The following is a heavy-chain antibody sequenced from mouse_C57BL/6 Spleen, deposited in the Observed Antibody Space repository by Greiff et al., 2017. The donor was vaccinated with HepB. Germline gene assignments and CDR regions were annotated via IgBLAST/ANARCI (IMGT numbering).Heavy chain of an antibody. CDR1: GYSITSGYY. CDR3: ARGALLWYFDV. CDR2: ISYDGSN. Sequence: EVQLVESGPGLVKPSQSLSLTCSVTGYSITSGYYWNWIRQFPGNKLEWMGYISYDGSNNYNPSLKNRISITRDTSKNQFFLKLNSVTTEDTATYYCARGALLWYFDVWGTGTTVTVSS. J-gene: IGHJ1*03. V-gene: IGHV3-6*01. D-gene: IGHD3-1*01.